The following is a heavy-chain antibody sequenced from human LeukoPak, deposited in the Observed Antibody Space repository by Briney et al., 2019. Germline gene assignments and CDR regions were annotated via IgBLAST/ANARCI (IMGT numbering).Heavy chain of an antibody. J-gene: IGHJ4*02. CDR1: GFTFSNAW. Sequence: GGSLRLSCAASGFTFSNAWMSWVRQAPGKGLEWVGRIKSKTDGGTTDYAAPVKGRFTISRDDSKNTLYLQMNSLKTEDTAVYYCTTEVMVYARTIDYWGQGTLVTVSS. D-gene: IGHD2-8*01. V-gene: IGHV3-15*01. CDR2: IKSKTDGGTT. CDR3: TTEVMVYARTIDY.